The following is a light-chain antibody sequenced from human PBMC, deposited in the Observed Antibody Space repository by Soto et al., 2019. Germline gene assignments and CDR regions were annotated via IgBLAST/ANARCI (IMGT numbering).Light chain of an antibody. CDR1: QGISSW. Sequence: DIQMTQSPSTLSASVGDRITITCRASQGISSWLAWYQQKKGKAPKLLIYTASSLQSGVPSRFRGSGYGTEFTLTISRLQPDDFETYYCQQYDDYPWTFGQGTKVDIK. V-gene: IGKV1-5*01. CDR2: TAS. J-gene: IGKJ1*01. CDR3: QQYDDYPWT.